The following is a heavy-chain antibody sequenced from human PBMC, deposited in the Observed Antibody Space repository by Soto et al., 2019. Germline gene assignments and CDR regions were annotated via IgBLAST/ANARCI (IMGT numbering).Heavy chain of an antibody. V-gene: IGHV2-5*02. CDR1: GFSLSTSGVD. D-gene: IGHD3-10*01. Sequence: QITLKESGPTLVKPTQTLTLTCTFSGFSLSTSGVDVGWSRQPPGKALEWLALIYWDDDKRYSPSLKSTLTITKDTSKNQVVLTMANMDPVDTATYYCAHRRFPRGLDYWGQGTLVTVSS. CDR2: IYWDDDK. CDR3: AHRRFPRGLDY. J-gene: IGHJ4*02.